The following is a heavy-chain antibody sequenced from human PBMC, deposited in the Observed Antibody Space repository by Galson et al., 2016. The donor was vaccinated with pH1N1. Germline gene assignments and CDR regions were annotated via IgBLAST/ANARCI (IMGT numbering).Heavy chain of an antibody. J-gene: IGHJ3*01. CDR2: INWNSKTR. Sequence: SLRLSCAAAGFTFGHYGMHWVRQVPGKGLEWVSGINWNSKTRAYGDPVGGGFPISRDNAKNSLYLQMNSLRPEDTALYYCVTDSGDGDRNLVPHDAFDVWGQGTMVTVSS. V-gene: IGHV3-9*01. CDR3: VTDSGDGDRNLVPHDAFDV. CDR1: GFTFGHYG. D-gene: IGHD4-17*01.